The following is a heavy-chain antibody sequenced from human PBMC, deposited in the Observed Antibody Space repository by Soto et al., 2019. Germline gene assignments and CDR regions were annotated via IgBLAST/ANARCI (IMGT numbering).Heavy chain of an antibody. V-gene: IGHV1-8*01. CDR2: MNPNSGNT. CDR1: GYTFTSYD. Sequence: ASVKVSCKASGYTFTSYDINWVRQATGQGLEWMGWMNPNSGNTDYAQKFQGRVTMTRNTSISTAYMELSSLRSEDTAVYYCARGTNKLLRYFDWLPFDYWGQGTLVTVSS. D-gene: IGHD3-9*01. CDR3: ARGTNKLLRYFDWLPFDY. J-gene: IGHJ4*02.